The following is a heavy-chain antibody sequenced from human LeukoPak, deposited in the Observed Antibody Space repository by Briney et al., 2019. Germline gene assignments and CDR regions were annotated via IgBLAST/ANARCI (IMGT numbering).Heavy chain of an antibody. CDR1: GGTFSSYA. CDR3: AKVYCGGDCYPSYYYYYGMDV. Sequence: SVKVSCKASGGTFSSYAICWVRQAPGQGLEWMGRIIPILGIANYAQKFQGRVTITADKSTSTAYMELSSLRSEDTAVYYCAKVYCGGDCYPSYYYYYGMDVWGQGTTVTVTS. D-gene: IGHD2-21*02. V-gene: IGHV1-69*04. J-gene: IGHJ6*02. CDR2: IIPILGIA.